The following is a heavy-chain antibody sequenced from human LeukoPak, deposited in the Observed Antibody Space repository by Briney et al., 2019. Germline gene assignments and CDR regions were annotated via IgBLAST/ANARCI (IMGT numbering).Heavy chain of an antibody. CDR1: GYTFIRYY. CDR2: VNPSGDST. Sequence: GASVTVSRKASGYTFIRYYIHWVRQAPGQGLEWMGIVNPSGDSTNYAQKFQGRVTMTRDTSTSTVYMELSSLRSEDTAVYYCARWTTTYLDYWGQGTLVTVSS. CDR3: ARWTTTYLDY. J-gene: IGHJ4*02. V-gene: IGHV1-46*01. D-gene: IGHD3/OR15-3a*01.